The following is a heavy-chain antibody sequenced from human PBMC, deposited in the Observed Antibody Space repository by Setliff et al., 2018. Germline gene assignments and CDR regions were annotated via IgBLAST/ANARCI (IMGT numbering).Heavy chain of an antibody. CDR2: VYYSGYT. CDR1: GGSVSSTSHY. J-gene: IGHJ1*01. V-gene: IGHV4-39*07. CDR3: GRVDFTMIQGVVGH. Sequence: PSETLSLTCNVSGGSVSSTSHYWGWIRQAPGKGMEWIGSVYYSGYTYSKPSLQSRVSMSVYASKNQFSLKLDSVTAADTAVYYCGRVDFTMIQGVVGHWGQGTLVTVSS. D-gene: IGHD3-10*01.